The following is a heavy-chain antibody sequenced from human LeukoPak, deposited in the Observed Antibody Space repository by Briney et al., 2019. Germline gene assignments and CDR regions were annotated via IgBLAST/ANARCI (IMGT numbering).Heavy chain of an antibody. V-gene: IGHV3-21*01. D-gene: IGHD3-22*01. CDR2: ISSSSSYI. CDR3: ARDPTADYYDSSGTDDAFDI. CDR1: GFTFSSYA. Sequence: GGSLRLSCAASGFTFSSYAMSWVRQAPGKGLEWVSSISSSSSYIYYADSVKGRFTISRDNAKNSLYLQMNSLRAEDTAVYYCARDPTADYYDSSGTDDAFDIWGQGAMVTVSS. J-gene: IGHJ3*02.